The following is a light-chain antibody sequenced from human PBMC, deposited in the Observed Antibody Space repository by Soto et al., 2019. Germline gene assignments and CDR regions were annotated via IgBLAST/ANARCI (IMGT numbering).Light chain of an antibody. CDR2: ATS. CDR1: QGIVPY. V-gene: IGKV1-27*01. Sequence: GDRVTITCRASQGIVPYLAWFQQKPGKVPKLLIYATSTLQSGVPSRFSGSGSGTDFTLTVTSLQPEDVGTYYCQKYNSAPLTFGGGTKVEIK. J-gene: IGKJ4*01. CDR3: QKYNSAPLT.